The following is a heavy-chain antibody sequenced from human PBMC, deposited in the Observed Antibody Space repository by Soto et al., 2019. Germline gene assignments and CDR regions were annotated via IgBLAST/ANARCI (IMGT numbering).Heavy chain of an antibody. CDR1: GGSISSYY. V-gene: IGHV4-59*01. D-gene: IGHD6-19*01. CDR2: IYYSGST. CDR3: ARARVAGYFDY. J-gene: IGHJ4*02. Sequence: PSETLSLTCTVSGGSISSYYWSWIRQPPGKGLEWIGYIYYSGSTNYNPSLKSRVTISVDTSKNQFSLKLSSVTAADTAVYYCARARVAGYFDYWGQGTLVTVS.